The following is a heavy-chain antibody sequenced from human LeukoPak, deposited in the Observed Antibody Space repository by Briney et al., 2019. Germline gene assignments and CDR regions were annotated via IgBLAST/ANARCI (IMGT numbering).Heavy chain of an antibody. J-gene: IGHJ3*02. D-gene: IGHD3-22*01. CDR2: ISAYNGNT. Sequence: ASVKVSCKASGYTFTSYGISWVRQAPGQGLEWMGWISAYNGNTNYAQKLQGRVTMTTDTSTSTAYMELRSLRSDDTAVYYCAHYYYDSSAPEAFDIWGQGTMVTVSS. CDR3: AHYYYDSSAPEAFDI. V-gene: IGHV1-18*01. CDR1: GYTFTSYG.